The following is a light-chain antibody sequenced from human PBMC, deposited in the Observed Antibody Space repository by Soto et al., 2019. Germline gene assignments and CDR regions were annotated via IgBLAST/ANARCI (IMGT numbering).Light chain of an antibody. J-gene: IGKJ1*01. CDR3: QQRYSAPET. V-gene: IGKV1-39*01. Sequence: DIQMTQSPSSLSASVGDRVTITCRASQTISTYFTWYQQKPGKAPKVLIYGASSLQSGVPSRFSSTGSETEFTLTISRMQPEDFGSYYFQQRYSAPETFGQGTKV. CDR1: QTISTY. CDR2: GAS.